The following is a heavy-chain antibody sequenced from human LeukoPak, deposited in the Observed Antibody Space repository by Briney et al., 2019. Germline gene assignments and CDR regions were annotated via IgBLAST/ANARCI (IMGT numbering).Heavy chain of an antibody. CDR2: ISYDGSNK. CDR1: GFTFSSYG. D-gene: IGHD4-17*01. V-gene: IGHV3-30*03. Sequence: GKSLRLSCAASGFTFSSYGIHWVRQAPGKGLEWVAVISYDGSNKYYADSVKGRFTISRDNAKNSLYLQMNSLRAEDTAVYYCARDIKIYGDFNWFDPWGQGTLVTVSS. CDR3: ARDIKIYGDFNWFDP. J-gene: IGHJ5*02.